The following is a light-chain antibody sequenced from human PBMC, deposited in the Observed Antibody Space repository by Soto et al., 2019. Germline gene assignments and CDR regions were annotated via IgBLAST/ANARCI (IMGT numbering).Light chain of an antibody. CDR2: AAS. CDR3: QQSYSTLLT. J-gene: IGKJ1*01. CDR1: QSISSY. Sequence: DIQMTQSPSSLSASVGDRVTITCRASQSISSYLNWYQQKPGKAPKLLIYAASSLQSGLPSRFSGSGSGTDFPLTISSLQPEDFATYYCQQSYSTLLTFGQGTKVEIK. V-gene: IGKV1-39*01.